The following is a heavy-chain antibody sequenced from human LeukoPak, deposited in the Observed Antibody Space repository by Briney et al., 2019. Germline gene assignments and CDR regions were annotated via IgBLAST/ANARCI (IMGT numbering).Heavy chain of an antibody. CDR2: ISSNGDYT. J-gene: IGHJ4*02. D-gene: IGHD6-13*01. V-gene: IGHV3-64*01. CDR3: ATGSSWYFEY. Sequence: PGGSLRLSCAASGFTFSSYAMHWVRQAPGKGLEYVSAISSNGDYTYYANSVKGRFTISRDNSKNTLYLQMNSLRAEDTAVYYCATGSSWYFEYWGQGTLVTVSS. CDR1: GFTFSSYA.